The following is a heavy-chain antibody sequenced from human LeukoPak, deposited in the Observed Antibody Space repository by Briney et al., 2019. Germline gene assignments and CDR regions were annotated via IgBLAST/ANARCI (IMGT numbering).Heavy chain of an antibody. V-gene: IGHV3-23*01. CDR2: ISGSGGST. CDR1: GFTFSSYA. J-gene: IGHJ5*02. D-gene: IGHD4-11*01. Sequence: RGSLRLSCAASGFTFSSYAMSWVRQAPGKGLEWVSAISGSGGSTYYADSVKGRFTISRDNSKNTLYLQMNSLRAEDTAVYYCAKEGSYSNYPAYNWFDPWGQGTLVTVSS. CDR3: AKEGSYSNYPAYNWFDP.